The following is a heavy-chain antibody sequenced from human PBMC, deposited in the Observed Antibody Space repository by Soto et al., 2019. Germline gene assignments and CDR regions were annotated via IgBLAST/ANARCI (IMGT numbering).Heavy chain of an antibody. J-gene: IGHJ4*02. CDR3: GMSIMVVTAADY. CDR1: GYTFTSYA. Sequence: QVQLVQSGAEVKKPGASVKVSCKASGYTFTSYAMHWVRQAPGQRLEWVGCLNAGNGNTKYSQKFQGRVTITRDTGASTAYMELSRVRYEDTAVYDCGMSIMVVTAADYRGQGTLVTV. CDR2: LNAGNGNT. V-gene: IGHV1-3*01. D-gene: IGHD2-21*02.